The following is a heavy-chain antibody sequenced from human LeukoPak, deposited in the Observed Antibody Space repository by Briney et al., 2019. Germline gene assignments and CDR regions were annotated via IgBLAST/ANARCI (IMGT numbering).Heavy chain of an antibody. CDR3: ARETTRSYSFDY. D-gene: IGHD1-26*01. CDR2: IWYDGSNK. Sequence: GGSLRLSCAASGFTFSSYGMHWVRQAPGKGLEWVAVIWYDGSNKYYADSVKGRFTISRDNSKNTLYLQMNSLRAEDTAVYYCARETTRSYSFDYWGQGTLVTVSS. J-gene: IGHJ4*02. V-gene: IGHV3-33*01. CDR1: GFTFSSYG.